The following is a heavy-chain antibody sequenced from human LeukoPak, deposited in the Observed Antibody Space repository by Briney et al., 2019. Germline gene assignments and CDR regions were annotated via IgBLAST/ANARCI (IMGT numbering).Heavy chain of an antibody. CDR3: ARLRQWLVPGYFDL. V-gene: IGHV3-66*01. J-gene: IGHJ2*01. Sequence: GGSLRLSCAASGFTVSSNYMSWVRQAPGKGLEWVSVIYSGGSTYYADSVKGRFTISRDNSKNTLYLQMNSLRAEDTAVYYCARLRQWLVPGYFDLWGRGTLVTVSS. CDR1: GFTVSSNY. D-gene: IGHD6-19*01. CDR2: IYSGGST.